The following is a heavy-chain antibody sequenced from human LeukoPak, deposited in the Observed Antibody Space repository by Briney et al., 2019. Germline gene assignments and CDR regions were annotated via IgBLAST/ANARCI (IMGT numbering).Heavy chain of an antibody. CDR1: GGSISSSTYY. CDR2: MYYGGST. V-gene: IGHV4-39*07. CDR3: ARDRDTMIGDAFDI. J-gene: IGHJ3*02. D-gene: IGHD3-22*01. Sequence: SETLSLTCSVSGGSISSSTYYWGRIRQPPGSGLGWMGSMYYGGSTNYNPSLNSRVTISVDTSKNQFSLKLSSVTAADTAVYYCARDRDTMIGDAFDIWGQGTMVTVSS.